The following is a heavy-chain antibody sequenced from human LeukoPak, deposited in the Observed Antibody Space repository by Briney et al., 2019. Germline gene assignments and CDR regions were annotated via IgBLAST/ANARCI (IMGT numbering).Heavy chain of an antibody. J-gene: IGHJ4*02. CDR1: GYTFTSYA. CDR2: INTNTGNP. CDR3: ARDHDSSGYYREPFDY. Sequence: ASVKVSCKASGYTFTSYAMNWVRQAPGQGLEWMGWINTNTGNPTYAQGFTGRFVFSLDTSVSTAYLQISSLKAEDTAVYYCARDHDSSGYYREPFDYWGQGTLVAVSS. D-gene: IGHD3-22*01. V-gene: IGHV7-4-1*02.